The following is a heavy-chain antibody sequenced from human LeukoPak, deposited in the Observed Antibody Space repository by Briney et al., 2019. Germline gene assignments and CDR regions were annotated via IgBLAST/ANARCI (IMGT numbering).Heavy chain of an antibody. V-gene: IGHV4-59*02. J-gene: IGHJ3*02. CDR1: GGSVTTYY. Sequence: SETLSLTCTVSGGSVTTYYWSWFRRFPGKRLEWIGYVSYSGNTNYNPSFKSRVTISVDTSKNSFSLNLGSVTAADTAVYYCARERTTSTRGSFAIWGQGTMVTVSS. CDR2: VSYSGNT. D-gene: IGHD1-1*01. CDR3: ARERTTSTRGSFAI.